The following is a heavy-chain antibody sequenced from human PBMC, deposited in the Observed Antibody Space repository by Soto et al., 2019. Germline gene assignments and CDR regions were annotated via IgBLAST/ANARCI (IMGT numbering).Heavy chain of an antibody. J-gene: IGHJ6*02. Sequence: QVQLQQWGAGLLKPSETLSLTCAVYGESLSGYYGNWIRQSPGKGLEWIGEINYSGNTNYNPSLKTRVTISIDTSKTQFCLNMSSVTAADTAVYYCARTRNLEVWGQGTTVIVSS. CDR1: GESLSGYY. D-gene: IGHD1-1*01. V-gene: IGHV4-34*01. CDR3: ARTRNLEV. CDR2: INYSGNT.